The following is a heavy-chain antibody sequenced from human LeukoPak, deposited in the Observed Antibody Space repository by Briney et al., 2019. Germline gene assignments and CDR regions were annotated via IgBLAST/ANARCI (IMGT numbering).Heavy chain of an antibody. J-gene: IGHJ4*02. Sequence: GGSLRLSCAASGFTFSNYWMSWVRQAPGKGLVWVARLSGDGSTTRHADSVKGRFTISRDNAKSTLYLQMDSLRVEDTALYYCARGIASSRSVAIDLWGRGTLVVVSS. CDR2: LSGDGSTT. D-gene: IGHD6-13*01. CDR3: ARGIASSRSVAIDL. CDR1: GFTFSNYW. V-gene: IGHV3-74*01.